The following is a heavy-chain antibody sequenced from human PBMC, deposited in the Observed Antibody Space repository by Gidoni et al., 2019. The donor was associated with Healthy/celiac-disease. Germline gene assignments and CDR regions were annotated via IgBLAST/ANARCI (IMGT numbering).Heavy chain of an antibody. Sequence: QVQLQQWGAGLLKPSETLSPTCAVYGGSFSGYYWSWIRQPPGKGLEWIGEINHSGSTNYNPSLQRRVTISVDTSKNQFSLKLRSVTAADTAVYYCARGRRTTGTRYYYYYMDVWGKGTTVTVSS. V-gene: IGHV4-34*01. CDR2: INHSGST. J-gene: IGHJ6*03. CDR3: ARGRRTTGTRYYYYYMDV. CDR1: GGSFSGYY. D-gene: IGHD1-1*01.